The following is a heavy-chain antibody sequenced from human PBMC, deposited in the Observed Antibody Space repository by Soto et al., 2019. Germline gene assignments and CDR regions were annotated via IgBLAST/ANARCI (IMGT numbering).Heavy chain of an antibody. D-gene: IGHD6-13*01. CDR1: GGTFSSYA. J-gene: IGHJ4*02. Sequence: SVKVSCKASGGTFSSYAISWVRQAPGQGLEWMGGIIPIFGTANYAQKFQGRVTITADKSTSTAYMELSSLRSEDTAVYYCARDRGAAAAYYFDYWGQGTLVTVSS. CDR3: ARDRGAAAAYYFDY. CDR2: IIPIFGTA. V-gene: IGHV1-69*06.